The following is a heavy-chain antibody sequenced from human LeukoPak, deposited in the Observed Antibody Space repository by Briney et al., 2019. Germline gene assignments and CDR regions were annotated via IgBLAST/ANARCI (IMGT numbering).Heavy chain of an antibody. CDR3: TTRGGDTLMRTEAFDY. Sequence: ASVKVSCKASGYTFSDYYMHWVRQAPGQGLEWVGIINPSGGSTSYAQKFQGRVTMTRDTSINTAYMDLRRLTSDDTAIYYCTTRGGDTLMRTEAFDYWGLGTLVTVSS. CDR1: GYTFSDYY. V-gene: IGHV1-46*01. J-gene: IGHJ4*02. CDR2: INPSGGST. D-gene: IGHD3-16*01.